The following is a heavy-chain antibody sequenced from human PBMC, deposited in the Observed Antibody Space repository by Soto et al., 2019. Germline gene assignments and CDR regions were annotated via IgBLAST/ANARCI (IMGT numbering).Heavy chain of an antibody. CDR2: INPSGGST. J-gene: IGHJ6*02. CDR1: GYTFTSYY. D-gene: IGHD3-22*01. Sequence: ASVKVSCKASGYTFTSYYMHWVRQAPGQGLEWMGIINPSGGSTSYAQKFQGRVTMTRDTSTSTVYMELSSLRPEDTAVYYCARDCDYYDSSGSPSPYYYYGMDVWGQGTTVTVSS. CDR3: ARDCDYYDSSGSPSPYYYYGMDV. V-gene: IGHV1-46*01.